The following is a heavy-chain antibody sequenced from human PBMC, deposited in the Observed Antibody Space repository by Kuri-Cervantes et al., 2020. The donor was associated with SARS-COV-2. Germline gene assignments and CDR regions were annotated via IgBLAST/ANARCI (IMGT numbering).Heavy chain of an antibody. CDR2: IIPIFGTA. D-gene: IGHD1-20*01. J-gene: IGHJ5*02. CDR1: GGTFSSYA. CDR3: ASITGTTEWFDP. Sequence: SVKVSCKASGGTFSSYAISWVRQAPGQGLEWMGGIIPIFGTANYAQKFQGRVTIATDESTSTAYMELSSLRSEDTAVYYCASITGTTEWFDPWGQGTLVTVSS. V-gene: IGHV1-69*05.